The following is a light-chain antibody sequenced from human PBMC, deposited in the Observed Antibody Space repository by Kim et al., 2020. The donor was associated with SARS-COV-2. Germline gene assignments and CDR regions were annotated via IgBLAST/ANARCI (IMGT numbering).Light chain of an antibody. V-gene: IGLV2-14*03. CDR2: DVS. CDR3: SSYTSSPSLV. CDR1: SSDVGGHDY. Sequence: GQSITISCTGTSSDVGGHDYVSWYQQHPGKAPKLMIYDVSHRPSGVSNRFSGSKSGNTASLTISGLQAEDEADYYCSSYTSSPSLVFGGGTKLTVL. J-gene: IGLJ3*02.